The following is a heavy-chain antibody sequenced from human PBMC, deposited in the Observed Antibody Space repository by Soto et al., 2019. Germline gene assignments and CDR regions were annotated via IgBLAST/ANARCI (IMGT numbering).Heavy chain of an antibody. CDR3: TKGGIPRRYNIPKVDFDY. J-gene: IGHJ4*02. V-gene: IGHV3-23*01. Sequence: PGGSLRLSCAASGFIFSNYAMSWVRQAPGRGLEWVSAISGSSATTYYPDSVKGRFTISRDNSKNTLYLQMNNLRADDTAVYYCTKGGIPRRYNIPKVDFDYWGQGSLVTVSS. D-gene: IGHD1-1*01. CDR2: ISGSSATT. CDR1: GFIFSNYA.